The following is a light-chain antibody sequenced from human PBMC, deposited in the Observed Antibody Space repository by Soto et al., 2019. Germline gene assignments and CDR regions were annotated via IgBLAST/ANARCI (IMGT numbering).Light chain of an antibody. Sequence: QSVLTQPPSASGTPGQRVTISCSGSSSNIGGNAVNWYQQLPGTTPKLLIYSNNQRPSGVPDRFSGSKSGTSASLAISGHQPEDEADYYCAAWDDSRSGYVFGTGTKLTVL. CDR2: SNN. V-gene: IGLV1-44*01. CDR3: AAWDDSRSGYV. CDR1: SSNIGGNA. J-gene: IGLJ1*01.